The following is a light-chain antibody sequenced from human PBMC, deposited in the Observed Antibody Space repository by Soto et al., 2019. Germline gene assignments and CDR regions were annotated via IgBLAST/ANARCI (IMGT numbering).Light chain of an antibody. J-gene: IGKJ4*01. V-gene: IGKV1-5*03. CDR3: QHRTKWPLT. Sequence: IRMTQSPSTLSGSLRDTVTTTRQASQTISSWLAWYQQKPGKAPKLLIYKASTLKSGVPSRFSGSGSGTEFTLTISSLQPDDFAVYYCQHRTKWPLTFGGGTKVDIK. CDR2: KAS. CDR1: QTISSW.